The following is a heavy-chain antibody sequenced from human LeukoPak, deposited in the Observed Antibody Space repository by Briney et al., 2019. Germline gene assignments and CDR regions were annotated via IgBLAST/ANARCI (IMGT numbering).Heavy chain of an antibody. V-gene: IGHV1-18*01. CDR2: INGYNGNT. J-gene: IGHJ4*02. D-gene: IGHD3-22*01. CDR1: GYILINYV. Sequence: ASVKISCTASGYILINYVISWVRQAPGQGLEWMGWINGYNGNTNYAQKFQGRVTMTTDTSTSTAYMELRSLRSDDTAVYYCAREGGTSDSSGYYGLFDYWGQGTLVTVSS. CDR3: AREGGTSDSSGYYGLFDY.